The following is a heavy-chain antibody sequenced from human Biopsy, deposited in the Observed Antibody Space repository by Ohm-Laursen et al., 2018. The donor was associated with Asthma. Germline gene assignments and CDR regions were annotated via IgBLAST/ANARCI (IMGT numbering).Heavy chain of an antibody. D-gene: IGHD3-22*01. CDR2: INAGNGNT. V-gene: IGHV1-3*01. J-gene: IGHJ4*02. CDR3: ARPYYDSSGYYYENLSFDY. CDR1: GYTFTSYA. Sequence: ATVKIFCKASGYTFTSYAMHWVRQAPGQRLEWMGWINAGNGNTKYSQKFQGRVTITRDTSASTAYMELSSLRSEDTAVYYCARPYYDSSGYYYENLSFDYWGQGTLVTVSS.